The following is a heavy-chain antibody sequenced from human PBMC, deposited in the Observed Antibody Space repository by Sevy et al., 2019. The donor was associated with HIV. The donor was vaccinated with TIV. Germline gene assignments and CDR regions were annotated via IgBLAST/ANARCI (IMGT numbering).Heavy chain of an antibody. J-gene: IGHJ4*02. CDR3: ARDDRGYSGYDRGNFDY. CDR1: GFTFGDFW. CDR2: IKRDGSEK. D-gene: IGHD5-12*01. Sequence: GGSLRLSCAASGFTFGDFWMTWVRQAPGKGLEWVANIKRDGSEKYYVPSVKGRFTISRDNAKSSLYLQMNSLRAEDTAVYYCARDDRGYSGYDRGNFDYWGQGTLVTVSS. V-gene: IGHV3-7*01.